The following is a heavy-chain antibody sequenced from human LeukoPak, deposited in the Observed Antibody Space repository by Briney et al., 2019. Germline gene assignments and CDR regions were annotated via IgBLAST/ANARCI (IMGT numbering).Heavy chain of an antibody. CDR1: GGSISSYY. CDR3: ARHGPIFGVVNFDY. J-gene: IGHJ4*02. CDR2: IYYSGIT. Sequence: SETLSPTCTVSGGSISSYYWGWIRQPPGKGLEWIGSIYYSGITYYNPSLKSRVTISVDTSKNQFSLKLSSVTAADTAVYYCARHGPIFGVVNFDYWGQGTLVTVSS. V-gene: IGHV4-39*01. D-gene: IGHD3-3*01.